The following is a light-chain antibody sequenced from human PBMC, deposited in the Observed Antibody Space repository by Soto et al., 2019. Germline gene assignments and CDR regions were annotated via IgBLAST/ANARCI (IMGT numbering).Light chain of an antibody. CDR1: SSDIGTYNY. CDR3: SSYTTSSTQV. Sequence: QPASVSGSPGQSITISCTGTSSDIGTYNYVSWYQQHPGKVPKLMIYEVSNRPSGVSNRFSGSKSGNTASLAISGLQAEDEADYYCSSYTTSSTQVFGGGTKLTVL. J-gene: IGLJ3*02. CDR2: EVS. V-gene: IGLV2-14*01.